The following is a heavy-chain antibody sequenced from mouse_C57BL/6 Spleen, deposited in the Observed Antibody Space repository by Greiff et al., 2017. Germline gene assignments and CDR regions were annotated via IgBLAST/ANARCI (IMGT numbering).Heavy chain of an antibody. V-gene: IGHV1-18*01. CDR2: INPNNGGT. J-gene: IGHJ1*03. Sequence: VQLQQSGPELVKPGASVKIPCKASGYTFTDYNMAWVKQSHGKSLEWIGDINPNNGGTIYNQKFKGKATLTVDKSSSTAYMELRSLTSEDTAVYYCATGYGSSYWYFDVWGTGATVTVSS. CDR1: GYTFTDYN. D-gene: IGHD1-1*01. CDR3: ATGYGSSYWYFDV.